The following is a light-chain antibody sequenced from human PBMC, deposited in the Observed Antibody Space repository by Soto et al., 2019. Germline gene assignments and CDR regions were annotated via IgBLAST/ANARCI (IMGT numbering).Light chain of an antibody. J-gene: IGKJ1*01. CDR1: QSVTRNY. CDR3: QQRSKWPRT. Sequence: EIVLTQSPGTLSLSPGERATLSCRASQSVTRNYLAWYQQKPGQAPRILIYGASSRATGIPDRFSGSGSGTDFTLTITRLEPEDFAVYYCQQRSKWPRTFGLGTKVEIK. V-gene: IGKV3D-20*02. CDR2: GAS.